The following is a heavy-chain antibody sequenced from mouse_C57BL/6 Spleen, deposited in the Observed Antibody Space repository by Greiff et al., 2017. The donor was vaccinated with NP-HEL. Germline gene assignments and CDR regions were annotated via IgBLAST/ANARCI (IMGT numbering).Heavy chain of an antibody. J-gene: IGHJ4*01. CDR1: GYTFTSYW. V-gene: IGHV1-69*01. Sequence: VQLQQPGAVLVMPGASVKLSCKASGYTFTSYWMHWVKQRPGQGLEWIGEIDPSDSYTNYNQKFKGKSTLTVDKSSSTAYMQLSSLTSEDSAVYYCARGGLLRSKAGLYYAMDYWGQGTSVTVSS. CDR2: IDPSDSYT. CDR3: ARGGLLRSKAGLYYAMDY. D-gene: IGHD1-1*01.